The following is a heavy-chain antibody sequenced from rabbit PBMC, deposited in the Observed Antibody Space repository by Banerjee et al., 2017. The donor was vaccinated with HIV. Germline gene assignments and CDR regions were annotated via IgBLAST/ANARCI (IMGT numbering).Heavy chain of an antibody. CDR3: ARDLAGVIGWNFGL. D-gene: IGHD4-1*01. CDR2: IYAGSDRAT. CDR1: GFDFSSYY. Sequence: QEQLKESGGGLFKPGGSLKLSCTASGFDFSSYYMSRVRQAPGKGLEWIGCIYAGSDRATYYATWAKGRFTLSTTSSTTVTLQMTSLTAADTATYFCARDLAGVIGWNFGLWGQGTLVTVS. V-gene: IGHV1S45*01. J-gene: IGHJ3*01.